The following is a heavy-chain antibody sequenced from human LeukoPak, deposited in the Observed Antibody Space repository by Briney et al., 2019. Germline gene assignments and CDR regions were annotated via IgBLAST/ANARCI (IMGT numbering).Heavy chain of an antibody. CDR2: IKQDGSEK. Sequence: GGSLRLSCAASGFTFSSYWMSWVHQAPGKGLEWVANIKQDGSEKYYVDSVKGRFTISRDNAKNSLYLQMNSLRAEDTAVYYCARDLYDYVWGSYPPGYWGQGTLVTVSS. D-gene: IGHD3-16*02. CDR1: GFTFSSYW. V-gene: IGHV3-7*01. J-gene: IGHJ4*02. CDR3: ARDLYDYVWGSYPPGY.